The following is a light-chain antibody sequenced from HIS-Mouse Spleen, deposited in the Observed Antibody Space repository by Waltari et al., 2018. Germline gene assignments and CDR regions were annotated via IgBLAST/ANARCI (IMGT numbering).Light chain of an antibody. CDR3: QAWDSSYSV. V-gene: IGLV3-1*01. J-gene: IGLJ2*01. CDR1: KLGDKY. Sequence: SYELTQPPSVSVSPGQTASITCSGDKLGDKYACWYQEEPCQSPVLVIYQDSKRPAGIPARFSGSNSGNTATLTISGTQAMDEAGDYCQAWDSSYSVFGGGTKLTVL. CDR2: QDS.